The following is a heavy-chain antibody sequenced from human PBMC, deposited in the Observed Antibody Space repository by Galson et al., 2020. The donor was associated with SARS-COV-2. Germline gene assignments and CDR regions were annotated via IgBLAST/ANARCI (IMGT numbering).Heavy chain of an antibody. Sequence: GGSLRLSCAASGFTVSSNYMNWVRQAPGKGLEWVSLIYSDGRTFYADSVKGRFTISRDNSENTLYLRMNSLRPEDTAVYFCTRETSSGWPRLDYWGQGTLVTVSS. J-gene: IGHJ4*02. CDR2: IYSDGRT. D-gene: IGHD6-19*01. CDR3: TRETSSGWPRLDY. V-gene: IGHV3-66*02. CDR1: GFTVSSNY.